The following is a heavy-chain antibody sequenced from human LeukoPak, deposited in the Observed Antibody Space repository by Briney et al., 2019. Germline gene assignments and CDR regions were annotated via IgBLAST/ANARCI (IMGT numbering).Heavy chain of an antibody. CDR3: ARDTYCSSTSCSLTYMDV. V-gene: IGHV4-61*02. CDR2: IYTSGST. J-gene: IGHJ6*03. CDR1: GASISGSGYY. Sequence: PSETLSLTCAVSGASISGSGYYWSWIRQPAGKGLEWIGRIYTSGSTNYNPSLKSRVTMSVDTSKNQFSLKLSSVTAADTAVYYCARDTYCSSTSCSLTYMDVWGKGTTVTISS. D-gene: IGHD2-2*01.